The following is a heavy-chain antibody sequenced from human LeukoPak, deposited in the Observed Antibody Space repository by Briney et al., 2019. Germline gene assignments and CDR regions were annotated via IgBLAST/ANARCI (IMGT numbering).Heavy chain of an antibody. CDR3: ARGRLGKGWYFDL. J-gene: IGHJ2*01. CDR2: IYASGST. CDR1: GGSISGYY. Sequence: SETLSLTCTVSGGSISGYYWSWIRQPAGKGLEWIGRIYASGSTNYNPSLKSRVTMSVDTSKNQFSLKLSSVTAADTAVYYCARGRLGKGWYFDLWGRGTLVTVSS. V-gene: IGHV4-4*07. D-gene: IGHD7-27*01.